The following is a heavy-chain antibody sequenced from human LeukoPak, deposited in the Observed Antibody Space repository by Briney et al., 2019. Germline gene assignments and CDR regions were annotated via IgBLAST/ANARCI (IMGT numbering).Heavy chain of an antibody. J-gene: IGHJ6*03. CDR1: GYSISSGYY. CDR2: IYHSGST. V-gene: IGHV4-38-2*01. Sequence: KASETLSLTCAVSGYSISSGYYWGWIRQPPGKGLEWIGSIYHSGSTYYNPSLKSRVTISVDTSKNQLSLKLSSVTAADTAVYYCARPKLVLAYCGGDCYYMDVWGKGTTVTVSS. D-gene: IGHD2-21*01. CDR3: ARPKLVLAYCGGDCYYMDV.